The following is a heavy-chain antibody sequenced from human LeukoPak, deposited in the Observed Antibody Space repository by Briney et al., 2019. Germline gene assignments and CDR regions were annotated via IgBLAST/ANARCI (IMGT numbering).Heavy chain of an antibody. J-gene: IGHJ4*02. V-gene: IGHV1-3*01. CDR1: GYTFTSYA. Sequence: ASVTVSCKASGYTFTSYAMHWVRQAPGQRLEWMGWINAGNGNTKYSQKFQGRVTMTEDTSTDTAYMELSSLRSEDTAVYYCASASGWHPFDYWGQGTLVTVSS. D-gene: IGHD6-19*01. CDR3: ASASGWHPFDY. CDR2: INAGNGNT.